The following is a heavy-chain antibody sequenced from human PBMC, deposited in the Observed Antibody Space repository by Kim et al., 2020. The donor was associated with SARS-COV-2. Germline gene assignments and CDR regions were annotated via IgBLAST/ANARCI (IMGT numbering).Heavy chain of an antibody. V-gene: IGHV4-30-2*01. J-gene: IGHJ5*02. CDR1: GGSMSSGDYT. Sequence: SETLSLTCAVSGGSMSSGDYTWSWIRQPPGKGLEWIGYIYESGSTFYNPSLKSRVTMSVDRSKNQFSLKLSSVTAADTAVYYCAREATTNWFDPWGQGTLVTVSS. D-gene: IGHD1-1*01. CDR2: IYESGST. CDR3: AREATTNWFDP.